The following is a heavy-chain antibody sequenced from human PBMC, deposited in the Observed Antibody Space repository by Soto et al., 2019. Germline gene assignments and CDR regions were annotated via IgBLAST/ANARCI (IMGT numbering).Heavy chain of an antibody. CDR2: IYYTGST. CDR1: GASIRSGGYY. Sequence: SETLSLTCSVSGASIRSGGYYWSWLRQSPGKGLEWIGHIYYTGSTFYSPSLKNRLTISLDTPKNQFSLDLNSVTTADTAMYYCARIEMASIKWGRGTLVTSPQ. D-gene: IGHD5-12*01. V-gene: IGHV4-31*03. J-gene: IGHJ4*02. CDR3: ARIEMASIK.